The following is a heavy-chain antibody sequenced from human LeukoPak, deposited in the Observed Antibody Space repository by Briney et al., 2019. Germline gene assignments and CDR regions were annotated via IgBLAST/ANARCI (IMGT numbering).Heavy chain of an antibody. J-gene: IGHJ5*02. CDR1: GGSISSSSYY. CDR2: IYHSGST. CDR3: ARARASSADNWFDP. Sequence: SETLSLTCTVSGGSISSSSYYWGWIRQPPGKGLEWIGSIYHSGSTYYNPSLKSRVTISVDTSKNQFSLKLSSVTAADTAVYYCARARASSADNWFDPWGQGTLVTVSS. D-gene: IGHD6-6*01. V-gene: IGHV4-39*07.